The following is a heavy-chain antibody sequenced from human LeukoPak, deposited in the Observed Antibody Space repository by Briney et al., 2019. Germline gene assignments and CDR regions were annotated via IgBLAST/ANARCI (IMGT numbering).Heavy chain of an antibody. CDR1: GGTFSSYA. D-gene: IGHD2-15*01. J-gene: IGHJ4*02. V-gene: IGHV1-69*13. CDR3: ARGLPPRISAPTDY. Sequence: VASVKVSCKASGGTFSSYAISWVRQAPGQGLEWMGGIIPIFGTANYAQKFQGRVTITADESTSTAYMELSSLRSEDTAVYYCARGLPPRISAPTDYWGQGTLVTVSS. CDR2: IIPIFGTA.